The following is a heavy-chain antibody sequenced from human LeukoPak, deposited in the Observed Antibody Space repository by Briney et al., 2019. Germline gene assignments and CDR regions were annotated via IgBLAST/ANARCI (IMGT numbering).Heavy chain of an antibody. Sequence: PGGSLRLSCAASGFTFSSYGMHWVRQAPGKGLEWVAVISYDGSNKYYADSVKGRFTISRDNSKNTLYLQMNSLRAEDTAVYYCAKDRGIISDYWGQETLVTVSS. V-gene: IGHV3-30*18. CDR1: GFTFSSYG. J-gene: IGHJ4*02. CDR2: ISYDGSNK. D-gene: IGHD3-10*01. CDR3: AKDRGIISDY.